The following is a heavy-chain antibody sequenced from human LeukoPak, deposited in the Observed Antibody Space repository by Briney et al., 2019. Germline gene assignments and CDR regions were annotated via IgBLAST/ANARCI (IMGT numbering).Heavy chain of an antibody. V-gene: IGHV3-74*01. D-gene: IGHD1-14*01. CDR2: MNEYSTTI. Sequence: PGGSLRLSCAASGFPFNSFWMHWVRQAPGKGLVWVSDMNEYSTTIRYADSVKGRFTISRDNAKSILYLQMNNRRAEDTAMYFCARGAVNPVDHWGQGTLVTVSS. CDR3: ARGAVNPVDH. J-gene: IGHJ4*02. CDR1: GFPFNSFW.